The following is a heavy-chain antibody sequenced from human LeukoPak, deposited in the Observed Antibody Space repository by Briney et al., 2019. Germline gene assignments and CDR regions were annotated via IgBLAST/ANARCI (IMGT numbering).Heavy chain of an antibody. CDR3: ARHHLEQWLVRLQH. J-gene: IGHJ1*01. Sequence: PGGSLRLSCAASGFTFSSYSMNWVRQAPGKGLEWVSSISSSSYIYYADSVKGRFTISRDNAKNSLYLQMNSLRAEDTAVYYCARHHLEQWLVRLQHWGQGTLVTVSS. V-gene: IGHV3-21*01. CDR1: GFTFSSYS. CDR2: ISSSSYI. D-gene: IGHD6-19*01.